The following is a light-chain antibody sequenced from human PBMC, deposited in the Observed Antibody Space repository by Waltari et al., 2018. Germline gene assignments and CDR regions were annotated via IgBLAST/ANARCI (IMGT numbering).Light chain of an antibody. J-gene: IGKJ3*01. Sequence: IVMTQSPLSLPVTPGEPATIPCRFSQSLLFSNGYNYLDWYVQKPGQSPQLLIYLGSNRASGVPDRFSGSGSGTDFTLKISRVEAEDVGIYYCMQGIQTPRAFGPGTKVDIK. V-gene: IGKV2-28*01. CDR3: MQGIQTPRA. CDR1: QSLLFSNGYNY. CDR2: LGS.